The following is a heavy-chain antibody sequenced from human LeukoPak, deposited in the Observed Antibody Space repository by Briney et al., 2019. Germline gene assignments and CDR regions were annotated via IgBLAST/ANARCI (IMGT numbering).Heavy chain of an antibody. J-gene: IGHJ6*03. CDR2: INPNSGGT. D-gene: IGHD6-13*01. Sequence: EASVKVSCKASGYTFTGYYMHWVRQAPGQGLEWMGWINPNSGGTNYAQKFQGRVTMTRDTSISTAYMELSRLRSDDTAVYYCARDPRSIAAAGKSYYYYMDVWGKGTTVTISS. CDR1: GYTFTGYY. V-gene: IGHV1-2*02. CDR3: ARDPRSIAAAGKSYYYYMDV.